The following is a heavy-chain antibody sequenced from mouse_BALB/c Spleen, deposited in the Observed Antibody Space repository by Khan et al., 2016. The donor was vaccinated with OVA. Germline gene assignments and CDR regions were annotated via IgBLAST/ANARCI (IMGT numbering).Heavy chain of an antibody. CDR3: TRSGYANPFAY. J-gene: IGHJ3*01. CDR1: GCTFSSYY. CDR2: INPGNGDT. Sequence: QVQLQQSGAELVKPGASVKLSCKASGCTFSSYYIYWVKQRPGHGLEWIGGINPGNGDTSFNENFKTKATLTADKSSSTAYMQLSSLTSDDSAVSFCTRSGYANPFAYWGQGTLVTVSA. D-gene: IGHD3-2*02. V-gene: IGHV1S81*02.